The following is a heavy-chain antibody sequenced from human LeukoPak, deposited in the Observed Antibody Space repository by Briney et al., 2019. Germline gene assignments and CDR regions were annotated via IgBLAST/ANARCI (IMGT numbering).Heavy chain of an antibody. CDR1: GFTVSSSY. CDR2: IYSGGNT. D-gene: IGHD6-13*01. Sequence: GGSLRLSCAASGFTVSSSYMSWVRQAPGKGLEWVSIIYSGGNTYYADSVKGRFTISRDNSKNTLYLQMNSLRDEDTAVYYCARRQQSSWDIDYWGQGTLVTVSS. V-gene: IGHV3-53*01. CDR3: ARRQQSSWDIDY. J-gene: IGHJ4*02.